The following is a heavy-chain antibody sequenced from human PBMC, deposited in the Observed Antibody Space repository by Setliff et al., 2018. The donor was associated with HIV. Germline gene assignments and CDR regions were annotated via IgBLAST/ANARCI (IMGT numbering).Heavy chain of an antibody. CDR1: GGTFSSYV. V-gene: IGHV1-69*10. CDR2: IIPILGIA. Sequence: ASVKVSCKASGGTFSSYVISWVRQAPGQGPEWMGGIIPILGIANYAQKFQGRVTITADESTSTAYMELSSLRSEDTAVYYCARGYYNFWSGYYDSRFPNPIDAFDIWGQGTMVTVSS. CDR3: ARGYYNFWSGYYDSRFPNPIDAFDI. D-gene: IGHD3-3*01. J-gene: IGHJ3*02.